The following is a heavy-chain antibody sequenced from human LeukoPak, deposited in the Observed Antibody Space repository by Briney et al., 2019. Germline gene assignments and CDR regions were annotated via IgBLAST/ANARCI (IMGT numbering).Heavy chain of an antibody. CDR1: EFTFSSYS. Sequence: TGGSLRLSCVASEFTFSSYSMIWVRQAPGKGLEWISYISNGSGNRYYADSVKGRFTISRDNAKNLLYLQMNNLRADDTAVYYCARAAKWEFYHYYTDVWGKGTTVAVSS. D-gene: IGHD1-26*01. CDR3: ARAAKWEFYHYYTDV. CDR2: ISNGSGNR. J-gene: IGHJ6*03. V-gene: IGHV3-48*01.